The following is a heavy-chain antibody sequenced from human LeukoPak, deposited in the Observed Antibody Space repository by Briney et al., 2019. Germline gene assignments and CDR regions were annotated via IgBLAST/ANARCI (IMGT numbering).Heavy chain of an antibody. Sequence: ASVKMSCKASAYTFTGYYMHWVRHAPREKLVWRGWINPNSGGTNNAQKFQGRVTMTRDTSISTAYMELSRLISDDTAVYYCARRYRSYMDVWGKGTTVTVSS. J-gene: IGHJ6*03. V-gene: IGHV1-2*02. CDR2: INPNSGGT. D-gene: IGHD5-18*01. CDR1: AYTFTGYY. CDR3: ARRYRSYMDV.